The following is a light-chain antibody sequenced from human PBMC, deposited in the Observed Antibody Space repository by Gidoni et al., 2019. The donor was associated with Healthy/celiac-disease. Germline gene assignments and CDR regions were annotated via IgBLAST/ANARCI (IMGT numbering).Light chain of an antibody. V-gene: IGKV1-39*01. Sequence: DIQMTQSPSSLSASVGDRVTITCRASQSIISYLNWYQQKPGKAPNHLIYAASSLQSGVPSRFSGSGSGTDFTLTISSLQPEDFATYYCQQSYSNLTWTFGQGTKVEIK. CDR2: AAS. CDR1: QSIISY. CDR3: QQSYSNLTWT. J-gene: IGKJ1*01.